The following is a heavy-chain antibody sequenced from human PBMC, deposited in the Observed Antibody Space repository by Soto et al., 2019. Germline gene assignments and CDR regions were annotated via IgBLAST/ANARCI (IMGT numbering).Heavy chain of an antibody. D-gene: IGHD3-22*01. CDR2: TYYRSKWFN. CDR1: GDSVSSNSAA. J-gene: IGHJ5*02. Sequence: PSQTLSLTCAISGDSVSSNSAAWAWIRQSPSRGLEFLGRTYYRSKWFNNYAISVKGRITVNSDTSKNSLYLQMNSLRAEDTAVYYCARDVRRTMTSPWGQGTLVTVSS. V-gene: IGHV6-1*01. CDR3: ARDVRRTMTSP.